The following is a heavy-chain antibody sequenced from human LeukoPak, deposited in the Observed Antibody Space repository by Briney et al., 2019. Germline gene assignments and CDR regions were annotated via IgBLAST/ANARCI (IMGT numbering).Heavy chain of an antibody. CDR1: GYTFTDYY. Sequence: ASVKISCKVSGYTFTDYYMHWVQQAPGKGLEWMGLVDPEDGETIYAEKFQGRVTKTADTSTDTAYMELSSLRSEDTAVYYCATGGDNYGDYDGYYFDYWGQGTLVTVSS. J-gene: IGHJ4*02. D-gene: IGHD4-17*01. CDR3: ATGGDNYGDYDGYYFDY. V-gene: IGHV1-69-2*01. CDR2: VDPEDGET.